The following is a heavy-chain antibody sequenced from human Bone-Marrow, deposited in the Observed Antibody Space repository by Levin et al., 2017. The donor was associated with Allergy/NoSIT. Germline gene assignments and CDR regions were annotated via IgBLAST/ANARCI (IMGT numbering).Heavy chain of an antibody. V-gene: IGHV3-74*01. J-gene: IGHJ6*02. D-gene: IGHD1-14*01. Sequence: LSLTCAASGFTFGDFWMQWVRQAPGKGLVWVSRINSDGSHTRYADSVKGRFTISRDNAENTLYLRMNSLGAEDTAVYYCARVSRSTYYYYYGMDVWGQGTTVTVSS. CDR3: ARVSRSTYYYYYGMDV. CDR2: INSDGSHT. CDR1: GFTFGDFW.